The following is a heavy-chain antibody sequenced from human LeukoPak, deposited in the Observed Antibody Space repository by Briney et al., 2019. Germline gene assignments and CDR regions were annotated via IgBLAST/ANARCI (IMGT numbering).Heavy chain of an antibody. CDR1: GGTFSSYA. CDR2: IIPIFGTA. V-gene: IGHV1-69*13. J-gene: IGHJ5*02. Sequence: SVKVSCKASGGTFSSYATSWVRQAPGQGLEWMGGIIPIFGTANYAQKFQGRVTITADESTSTAYMELSSLRSEDTAVYYCAREGYSSSSSWFDPWGQGTLVTVSS. CDR3: AREGYSSSSSWFDP. D-gene: IGHD6-13*01.